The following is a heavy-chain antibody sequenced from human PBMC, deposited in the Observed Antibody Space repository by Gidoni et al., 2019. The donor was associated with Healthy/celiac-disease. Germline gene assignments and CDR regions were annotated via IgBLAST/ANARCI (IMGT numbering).Heavy chain of an antibody. Sequence: GQLQESAPGLAMPSATLSLTATVSGGSISSYYWRWIRQPPGKGLERIGYIHYSGSTNYNPALKSRVTISVDTSKNQFSLKLSAVTAADTAVYYCARYDSQRPGPFDYWGQGTLVTVSS. V-gene: IGHV4-59*01. J-gene: IGHJ4*02. CDR1: GGSISSYY. CDR2: IHYSGST. D-gene: IGHD2-15*01. CDR3: ARYDSQRPGPFDY.